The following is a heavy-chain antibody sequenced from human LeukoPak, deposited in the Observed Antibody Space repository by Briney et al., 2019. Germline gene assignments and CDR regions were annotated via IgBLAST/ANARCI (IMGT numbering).Heavy chain of an antibody. Sequence: ASVKVSCKPSGYTFSSYGISWVRQAPGQGLEWMGWISAYNGNTNYAQKLQGRVTMTTDTSTSTAYMELRSLRSDDTAVYYCAREGYCSSTSCSYYYYGMDVWGQGTTVTVSS. CDR3: AREGYCSSTSCSYYYYGMDV. CDR2: ISAYNGNT. CDR1: GYTFSSYG. J-gene: IGHJ6*02. D-gene: IGHD2-2*01. V-gene: IGHV1-18*01.